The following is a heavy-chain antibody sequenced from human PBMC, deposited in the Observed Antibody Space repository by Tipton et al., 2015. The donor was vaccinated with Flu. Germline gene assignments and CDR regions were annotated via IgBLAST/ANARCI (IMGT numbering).Heavy chain of an antibody. CDR1: GYTFTSYG. J-gene: IGHJ3*02. V-gene: IGHV1-18*01. D-gene: IGHD2-2*01. CDR2: ISAYNGNT. CDR3: AGNPRHCSSTSCYRGGAFDI. Sequence: QLVQSGAEVKKPGASVKVSCKASGYTFTSYGISWVRQAPGQGLEWMGWISAYNGNTSYAQKLQGRVTMTTDTSTSTAYMELRSLRSDDTAVYYCAGNPRHCSSTSCYRGGAFDIWGQGTMVTVSS.